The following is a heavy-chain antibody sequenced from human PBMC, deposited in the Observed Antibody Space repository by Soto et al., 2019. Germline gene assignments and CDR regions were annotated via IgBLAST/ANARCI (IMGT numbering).Heavy chain of an antibody. D-gene: IGHD4-17*01. Sequence: SVKVSCKASGGTFSSYAISWVRQAPGQGLEWMGGIIPIFGTANYAQKFQGRVTITADEATSTGYMELSSLRSEDTAVYYCASNYYYGDYASYYFYYGMDVWGQGTTVTVSS. CDR3: ASNYYYGDYASYYFYYGMDV. V-gene: IGHV1-69*13. CDR1: GGTFSSYA. CDR2: IIPIFGTA. J-gene: IGHJ6*02.